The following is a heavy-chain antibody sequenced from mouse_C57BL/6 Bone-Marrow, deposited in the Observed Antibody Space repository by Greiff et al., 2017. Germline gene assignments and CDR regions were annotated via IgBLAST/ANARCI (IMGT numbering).Heavy chain of an antibody. CDR3: ARSRVLIYDGYPYFDY. CDR2: ISYSGST. D-gene: IGHD2-3*01. CDR1: GYSITSDY. V-gene: IGHV3-8*01. J-gene: IGHJ2*01. Sequence: VQLKESGPGLAKPSQTLSLTCSVTGYSITSDYWNWIRTFPGNKLEYMGYISYSGSTYSNPSLKSRISITRDTSKNQYYLQLKSVTTEDTATYYGARSRVLIYDGYPYFDYWGQGTTLTVSS.